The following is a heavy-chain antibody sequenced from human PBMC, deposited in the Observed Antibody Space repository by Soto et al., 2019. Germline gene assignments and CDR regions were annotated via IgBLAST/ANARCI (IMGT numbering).Heavy chain of an antibody. D-gene: IGHD6-13*01. V-gene: IGHV3-30*18. CDR2: ISRDGSYK. CDR3: AKDRSSTWSFDY. J-gene: IGHJ4*02. CDR1: GFTFSSNG. Sequence: QVQLVESGGGVVQPGRSLRLACVASGFTFSSNGMHWVRQAPGKGLEWVAVISRDGSYKKYGDSVKGRFTIYRDDSKNTLYLQMDSLSAEDTAVYYCAKDRSSTWSFDYWGQGPLVTVSS.